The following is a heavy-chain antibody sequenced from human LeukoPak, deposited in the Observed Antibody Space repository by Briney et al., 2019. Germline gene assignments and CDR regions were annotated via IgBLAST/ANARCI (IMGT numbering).Heavy chain of an antibody. CDR1: GYTFTSYY. V-gene: IGHV1-2*02. D-gene: IGHD3-10*01. Sequence: ASVKVSCKASGYTFTSYYMHWVRQAPGQGLEWMGWINPKSGGTNYQGRVTMTRDTSISTAYMDMSSLRSDDTAVYYCARNLWFGESSDAFDMWGQGTMVTVSS. CDR3: ARNLWFGESSDAFDM. CDR2: INPKSGGT. J-gene: IGHJ3*02.